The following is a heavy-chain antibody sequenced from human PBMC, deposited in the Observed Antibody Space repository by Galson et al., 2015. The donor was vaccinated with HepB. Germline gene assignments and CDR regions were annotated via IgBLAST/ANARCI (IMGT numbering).Heavy chain of an antibody. V-gene: IGHV3-23*01. CDR3: AKGESPGQCSGTTCYYYYGMDV. Sequence: SLRLSCAASGFTFSRYAMSWVRQAPGKGLEWVSAISGSGSSTYYADSVKGRFTISRDNSKNTLYLQMNSLRAEDTAVYYCAKGESPGQCSGTTCYYYYGMDVWGQGTTVTVSS. J-gene: IGHJ6*02. D-gene: IGHD2-2*01. CDR2: ISGSGSST. CDR1: GFTFSRYA.